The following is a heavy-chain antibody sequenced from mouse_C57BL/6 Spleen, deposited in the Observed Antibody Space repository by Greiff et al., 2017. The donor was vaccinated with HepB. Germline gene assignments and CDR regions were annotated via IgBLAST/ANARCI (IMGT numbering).Heavy chain of an antibody. CDR2: INPSTGGT. J-gene: IGHJ3*01. CDR3: ARGRDGYPFAY. Sequence: EVQLQQSGPELVKPGASVKISCKASGYSFTGYYMNWVKQSPEKSLEWIGEINPSTGGTTYNQKFKAKATLTVDKSSSTAYMQLKSLTSEDSAVYYCARGRDGYPFAYWGQGTLVTVSA. D-gene: IGHD2-3*01. V-gene: IGHV1-42*01. CDR1: GYSFTGYY.